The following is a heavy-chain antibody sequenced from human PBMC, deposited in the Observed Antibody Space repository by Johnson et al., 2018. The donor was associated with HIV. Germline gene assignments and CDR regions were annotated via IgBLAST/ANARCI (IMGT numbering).Heavy chain of an antibody. J-gene: IGHJ3*02. Sequence: QVQLVESGGGLVKPGGSLRLSCSASGFTFSNYYITWIRQAPGKGLEWISYISSSGSTIYYADSVKGRFTSSRDNAKNSLYLQMSRLRVEDTAVYYCARGSGVGAFDIWGQGTMVTVSS. CDR1: GFTFSNYY. V-gene: IGHV3-11*04. D-gene: IGHD7-27*01. CDR2: ISSSGSTI. CDR3: ARGSGVGAFDI.